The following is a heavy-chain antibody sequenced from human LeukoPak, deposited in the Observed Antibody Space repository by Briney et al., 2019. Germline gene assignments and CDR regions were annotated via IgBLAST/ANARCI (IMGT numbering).Heavy chain of an antibody. CDR2: IYYSGST. Sequence: PSETLSLTCTVSGGSISSGDYYWSWIRQPPGKGLEWIGYIYYSGSTNYNPSLKSRVTISVDTSKNQFSLKLSSVTAADTAVYYCARGELAAALDYWGQGTLVTVSS. CDR1: GGSISSGDYY. V-gene: IGHV4-61*08. D-gene: IGHD6-13*01. J-gene: IGHJ4*02. CDR3: ARGELAAALDY.